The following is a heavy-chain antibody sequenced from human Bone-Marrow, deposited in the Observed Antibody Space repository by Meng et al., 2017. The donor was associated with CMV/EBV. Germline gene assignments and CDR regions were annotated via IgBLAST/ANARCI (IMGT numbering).Heavy chain of an antibody. CDR1: GFTFSSYG. CDR2: INQNGIEK. Sequence: GGPLRLSCAASGFTFSSYGMHWVRQAPGRGLEWVAHINQNGIEKYYVDSVKGRFTMSRDNAKNSLYLQMNSLRAEDTAVYYCVRDLGDGYSSGWYSANFDYWGQGTRVTVSS. V-gene: IGHV3-7*01. CDR3: VRDLGDGYSSGWYSANFDY. D-gene: IGHD6-19*01. J-gene: IGHJ4*02.